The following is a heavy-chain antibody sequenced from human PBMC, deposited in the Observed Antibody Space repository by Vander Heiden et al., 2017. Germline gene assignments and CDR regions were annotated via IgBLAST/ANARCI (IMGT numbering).Heavy chain of an antibody. D-gene: IGHD3-16*01. CDR3: ARDRTFYGAGDDGFDV. CDR2: VWFDGGDK. V-gene: IGHV3-33*01. J-gene: IGHJ3*01. Sequence: QVRLVESGGGVVQPGRSLRLYCAASGFTFSGSHMPWVRQAQGKGLEWVAVVWFDGGDKYYGDSVKGRFTISRDNSKNTVFLQIKSLRGEDTAVYYCARDRTFYGAGDDGFDVWGQGTMVSVSS. CDR1: GFTFSGSH.